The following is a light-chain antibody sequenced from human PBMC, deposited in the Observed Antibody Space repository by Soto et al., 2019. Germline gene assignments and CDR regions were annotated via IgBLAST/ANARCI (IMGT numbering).Light chain of an antibody. CDR3: QQFGSSTGFT. CDR1: QSINSRY. J-gene: IGKJ3*01. Sequence: EIVLTQSPGTLSLSPGERATLSCRASQSINSRYLAWYQQKPGQAPRLLIYGASSRATGIPDRFSGSGSGTDFTLTISRLEPEDFAVDYGQQFGSSTGFTFGPGTKVDMK. V-gene: IGKV3-20*01. CDR2: GAS.